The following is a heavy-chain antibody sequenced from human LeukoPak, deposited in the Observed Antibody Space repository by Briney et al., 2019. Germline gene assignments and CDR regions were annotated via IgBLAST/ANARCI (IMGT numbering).Heavy chain of an antibody. CDR2: ISDSGIDT. V-gene: IGHV3-23*01. J-gene: IGHJ4*02. CDR3: AKENGPEDY. D-gene: IGHD1-1*01. CDR1: RFTFWNYV. Sequence: SGGSLRLSCTASRFTFWNYVMRWVRQAPGKGLEWVSSISDSGIDTYYADSVRGRFTISRDNSKNTVFLQMNSLRAEDTAVYYCAKENGPEDYWGQGTLVTVSS.